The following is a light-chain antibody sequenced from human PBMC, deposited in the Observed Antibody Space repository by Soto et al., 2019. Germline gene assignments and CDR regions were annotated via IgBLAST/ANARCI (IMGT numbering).Light chain of an antibody. CDR1: SSDVGGHNY. V-gene: IGLV2-14*03. CDR3: TSYTSSSTLL. CDR2: DVS. J-gene: IGLJ2*01. Sequence: QSVLTQPASVSGSPGQSLTISCTGTSSDVGGHNYVSWYQHHPGKAPKLMIYDVSHRPPGVSNRFSGSKSGNTASLTISVLQAEDEADYFCTSYTSSSTLLFGGGTKLTVL.